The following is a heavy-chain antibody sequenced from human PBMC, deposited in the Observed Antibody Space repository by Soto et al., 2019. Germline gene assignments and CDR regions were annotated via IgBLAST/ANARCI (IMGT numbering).Heavy chain of an antibody. D-gene: IGHD6-19*01. V-gene: IGHV1-69*02. CDR2: IIPILGIA. CDR3: ARAGSSGWYDPIDY. CDR1: GGTFSSYT. Sequence: SVKVSCKASGGTFSSYTISWVRQAPGQGLEWMGRIIPILGIANYAQKFQGRVTITADKSTSTAYMELSSLRSEDTAVYYCARAGSSGWYDPIDYWGQGTLVTVSS. J-gene: IGHJ4*02.